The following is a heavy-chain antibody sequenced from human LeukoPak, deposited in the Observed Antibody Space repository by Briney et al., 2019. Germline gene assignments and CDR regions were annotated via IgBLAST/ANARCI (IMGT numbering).Heavy chain of an antibody. V-gene: IGHV4-59*01. CDR2: ISYSGST. J-gene: IGHJ4*02. CDR1: GGSISSYY. CDR3: ARGGLGRTYEQLDY. Sequence: SETLSLTCTVSGGSISSYYRSWIRQPPGKGLEWVGHISYSGSTSYNPSLKSRVTISVDTSKNQFSLKLSSVTAADTAVYYCARGGLGRTYEQLDYWGQGTLVTVSS. D-gene: IGHD3-22*01.